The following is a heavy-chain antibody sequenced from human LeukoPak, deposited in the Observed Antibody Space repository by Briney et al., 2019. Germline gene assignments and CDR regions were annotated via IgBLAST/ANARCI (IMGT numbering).Heavy chain of an antibody. D-gene: IGHD5-12*01. CDR3: ARDDALVATGSFDY. V-gene: IGHV1-18*04. CDR2: INPNNGNT. CDR1: GYTFTGYY. Sequence: ASVKVSCKASGYTFTGYYIHWVRQAPGQGLEWMGWINPNNGNTNYAQKLQGRVTMTTDTSTSTAYMELRSLRSDDTAVYYCARDDALVATGSFDYWGQGTLVTVSS. J-gene: IGHJ4*02.